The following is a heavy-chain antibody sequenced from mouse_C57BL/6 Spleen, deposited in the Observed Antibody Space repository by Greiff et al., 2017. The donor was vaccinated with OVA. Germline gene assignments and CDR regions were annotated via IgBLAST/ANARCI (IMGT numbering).Heavy chain of an antibody. Sequence: QVQLQQPGAELVRPGSSVKLSCKASGYTFTSYWMHWVKQRPIQGLEWIGNIDPSDSETHYNQKFKDKATLTVDKSSSTAYMQLSSLTSEDSAVYYCARDGYYESYYAMDYWGQGTSVTVSS. CDR2: IDPSDSET. CDR1: GYTFTSYW. CDR3: ARDGYYESYYAMDY. D-gene: IGHD2-3*01. V-gene: IGHV1-52*01. J-gene: IGHJ4*01.